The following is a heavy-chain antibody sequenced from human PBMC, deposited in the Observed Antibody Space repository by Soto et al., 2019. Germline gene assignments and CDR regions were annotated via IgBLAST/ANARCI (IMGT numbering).Heavy chain of an antibody. D-gene: IGHD6-6*01. CDR1: GYSFTSYW. Sequence: GESLKISCKGCGYSFTSYWISWVRQMPGKGLEWMGRIDPSDSYTNYSPSFQGHVTISADKSISTAYLQWSSLKASDTAMYYCARALWEYSSSSGYYYYYGMDVWGQGTTVTVSS. CDR3: ARALWEYSSSSGYYYYYGMDV. CDR2: IDPSDSYT. V-gene: IGHV5-10-1*01. J-gene: IGHJ6*02.